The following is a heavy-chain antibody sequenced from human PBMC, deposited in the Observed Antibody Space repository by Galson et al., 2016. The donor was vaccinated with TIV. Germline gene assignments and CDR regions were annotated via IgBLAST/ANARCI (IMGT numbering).Heavy chain of an antibody. V-gene: IGHV2-5*02. Sequence: ALVKPTQTLTLTCTFSGFSLSTSGVAVGWIRQPPGKALEWLALIYWDDDKRYRPSLKSRLTITKNTPKNQVLLTVTNLDPEDTATYYCAHRRSVASACLDAFDIWGPGTVVTVSS. J-gene: IGHJ3*02. CDR3: AHRRSVASACLDAFDI. D-gene: IGHD6-19*01. CDR2: IYWDDDK. CDR1: GFSLSTSGVA.